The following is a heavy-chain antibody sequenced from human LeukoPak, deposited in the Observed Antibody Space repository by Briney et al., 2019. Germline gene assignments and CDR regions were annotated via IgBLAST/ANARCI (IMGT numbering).Heavy chain of an antibody. CDR1: GGTFSSYA. Sequence: SVKVSCKASGGTFSSYAISWVRQAPGQGLEWMGGIIPIFGTANYAQKFQGRVTITADESTSTAYMELSSLRSEDTAVYYCVTMKKKSPSYGMDVWGQGTTVTVSS. J-gene: IGHJ6*02. CDR3: VTMKKKSPSYGMDV. CDR2: IIPIFGTA. V-gene: IGHV1-69*01.